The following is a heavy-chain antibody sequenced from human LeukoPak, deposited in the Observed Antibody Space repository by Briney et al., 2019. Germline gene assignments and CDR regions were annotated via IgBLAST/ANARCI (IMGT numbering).Heavy chain of an antibody. V-gene: IGHV3-21*01. CDR3: ARDIHGDHYFDY. CDR1: GFTFCSYS. D-gene: IGHD4-17*01. CDR2: ISSSSSYI. J-gene: IGHJ4*02. Sequence: PGGSLRLSCAASGFTFCSYSMNWVRKAPGKGMEWVSSISSSSSYIYYADSVKGRFTISRDNAKNSLYLQMNSLRAEDTAVYYCARDIHGDHYFDYWGQGTLVTVSS.